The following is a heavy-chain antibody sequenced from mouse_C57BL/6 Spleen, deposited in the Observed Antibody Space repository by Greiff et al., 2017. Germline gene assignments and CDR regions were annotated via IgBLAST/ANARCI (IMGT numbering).Heavy chain of an antibody. V-gene: IGHV1-76*01. CDR2: IYPGSGNT. J-gene: IGHJ1*03. CDR1: GYTFTDYY. CDR3: AREGSSYWYFDV. D-gene: IGHD1-1*01. Sequence: VQLQQSGAELVRPGASVKLSCKASGYTFTDYYINWVKQRPGQGLEWIARIYPGSGNTYYNEKFKGKATLTAEKSSSTAYMQLSSLTSEDSAVYFCAREGSSYWYFDVWGTGTTVTVSS.